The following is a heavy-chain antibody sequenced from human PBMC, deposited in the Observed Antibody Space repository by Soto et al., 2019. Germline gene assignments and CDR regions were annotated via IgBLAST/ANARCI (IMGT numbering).Heavy chain of an antibody. J-gene: IGHJ5*02. D-gene: IGHD6-19*01. CDR2: IWYDGSNK. Sequence: GGSPRLSCAASGFNFSSYGMHWVRQAPGKGLEWVAVIWYDGSNKYYADSVKGRFTISRDNSKNTLYLQMNSLRAEDTAVYYCARVSSSGWYGGWFDPWGQGTLVTVSS. V-gene: IGHV3-33*01. CDR3: ARVSSSGWYGGWFDP. CDR1: GFNFSSYG.